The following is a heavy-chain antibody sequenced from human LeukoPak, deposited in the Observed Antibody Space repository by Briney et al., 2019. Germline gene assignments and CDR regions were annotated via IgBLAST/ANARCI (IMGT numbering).Heavy chain of an antibody. D-gene: IGHD3/OR15-3a*01. CDR1: GGSISSGSYY. CDR2: IYTSGST. CDR3: AREWDWNFDY. J-gene: IGHJ4*02. V-gene: IGHV4-61*02. Sequence: SQTLSLTCTVSGGSISSGSYYWSWIRQPAGKGLEWIGRIYTSGSTNYNPSLKSRVTISVDTFKNQFSLKLSSVTAADTAVYYCAREWDWNFDYWGQGTLVTVSS.